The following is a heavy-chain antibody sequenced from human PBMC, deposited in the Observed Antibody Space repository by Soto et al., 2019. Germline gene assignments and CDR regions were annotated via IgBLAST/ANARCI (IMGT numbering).Heavy chain of an antibody. CDR3: ARSREFDY. V-gene: IGHV4-30-2*01. CDR1: GGSLSGATYS. J-gene: IGHJ4*02. CDR2: IFPSGTT. Sequence: SETLSLTCGVSGGSLSGATYSWNWIRQPPGKGLEWIGYIFPSGTTYYNPSLKSRVTISIDVSKNQFSLSLRSLTAADTAVYCCARSREFDYWSQGTLVTVSS.